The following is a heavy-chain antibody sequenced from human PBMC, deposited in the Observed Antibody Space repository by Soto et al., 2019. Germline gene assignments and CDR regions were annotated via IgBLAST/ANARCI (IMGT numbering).Heavy chain of an antibody. CDR3: ARSREFDY. V-gene: IGHV4-30-2*01. CDR1: GGSLSGATYS. J-gene: IGHJ4*02. CDR2: IFPSGTT. Sequence: SETLSLTCGVSGGSLSGATYSWNWIRQPPGKGLEWIGYIFPSGTTYYNPSLKSRVTISIDVSKNQFSLSLRSLTAADTAVYCCARSREFDYWSQGTLVTVSS.